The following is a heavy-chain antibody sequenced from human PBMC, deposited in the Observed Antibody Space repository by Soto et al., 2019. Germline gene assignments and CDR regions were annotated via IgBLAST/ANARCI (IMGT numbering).Heavy chain of an antibody. CDR3: ARGNIPHPTFDY. V-gene: IGHV4-59*08. J-gene: IGHJ4*02. CDR1: GGSTSRYY. Sequence: SETLSLTCTVSGGSTSRYYWSWIRQPPGKGLEWIGYIYYSGSTNYNPSLKSRVTISVDTSKNQFSLKLSSVTAADTAVYYCARGNIPHPTFDYWGQGTLVSVSS. CDR2: IYYSGST.